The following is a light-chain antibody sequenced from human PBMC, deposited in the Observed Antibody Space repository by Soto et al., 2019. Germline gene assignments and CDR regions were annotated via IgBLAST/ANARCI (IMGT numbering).Light chain of an antibody. J-gene: IGKJ4*01. CDR1: QSVSSS. CDR2: GAS. V-gene: IGKV3-15*01. Sequence: MVMTRSPAILSVSPGERVTLSSRASQSVSSSLACYQQKPGQSPSLLIYGASTRATGIPARFSGSGSGTDFTLTISSLQSEDFAVYYCQQYTNWLTFGGGTKVEIK. CDR3: QQYTNWLT.